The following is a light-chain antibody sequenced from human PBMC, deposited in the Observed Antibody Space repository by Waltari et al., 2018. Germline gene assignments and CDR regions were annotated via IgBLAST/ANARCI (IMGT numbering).Light chain of an antibody. J-gene: IGLJ2*01. CDR1: SSNIGYSY. CDR3: GAWDNSLSVAL. CDR2: DNK. Sequence: QSVLTQPPSVSAAAGQKVTISCSGSSSNIGYSYVSWYQQVPGTAPKLLIYDNKKRPSGVSARFSASKSGTSASLAITGLQTGDEADFYCGAWDNSLSVALFGGGTRLTVL. V-gene: IGLV1-51*01.